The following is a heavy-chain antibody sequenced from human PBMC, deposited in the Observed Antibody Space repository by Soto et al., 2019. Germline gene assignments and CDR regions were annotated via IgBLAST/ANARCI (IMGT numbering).Heavy chain of an antibody. Sequence: QAQLVQSGAEVKKPGSSVKVSCKASGGTFNRETFSWVRQAPGQGLQWMGRIIPVLDLADYAQKFEGRVTINADTSTTTVYLDLSGLGSDGPAVYYCARGCKLGGDVDVWGKGTPVIVSS. D-gene: IGHD3-10*01. CDR1: GGTFNRET. CDR2: IIPVLDLA. CDR3: ARGCKLGGDVDV. V-gene: IGHV1-69*02. J-gene: IGHJ6*04.